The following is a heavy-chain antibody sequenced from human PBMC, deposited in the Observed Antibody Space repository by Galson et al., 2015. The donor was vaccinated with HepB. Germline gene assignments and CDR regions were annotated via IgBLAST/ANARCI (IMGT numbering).Heavy chain of an antibody. CDR3: ARDQYLPLGEWLLHRDDAFDI. D-gene: IGHD3-3*01. CDR2: ISSSSSYI. Sequence: SLRLSCAASGFTFSSYSMNWVRQAPGKGLEWVSSISSSSSYIYYADSVKGRFTISRDNAKNSLYLQMNSLRAEDTAVYYCARDQYLPLGEWLLHRDDAFDIWGQGTMVTVSS. CDR1: GFTFSSYS. J-gene: IGHJ3*02. V-gene: IGHV3-21*01.